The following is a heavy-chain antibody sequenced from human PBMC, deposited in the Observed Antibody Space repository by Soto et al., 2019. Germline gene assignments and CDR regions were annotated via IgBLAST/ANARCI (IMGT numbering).Heavy chain of an antibody. Sequence: ASVKVSCKASGYTFTGYYMHWVRQAPGQGLEWMGWINPNSGGTNYAQKFQGRVTMTRDTSISTAYMELSRLRSDDTAVYYCASNQQWGDYAFWSGYYFPRPVHYYGMDVWGRGPTGTVSS. V-gene: IGHV1-2*02. D-gene: IGHD3-3*01. J-gene: IGHJ6*02. CDR2: INPNSGGT. CDR1: GYTFTGYY. CDR3: ASNQQWGDYAFWSGYYFPRPVHYYGMDV.